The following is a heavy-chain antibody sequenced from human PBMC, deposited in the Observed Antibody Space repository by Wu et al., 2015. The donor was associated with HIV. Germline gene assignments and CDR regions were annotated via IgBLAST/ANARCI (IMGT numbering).Heavy chain of an antibody. CDR2: IIPIFNTA. D-gene: IGHD2-8*01. V-gene: IGHV1-69*15. J-gene: IGHJ2*01. CDR3: ARERMADWYCDL. CDR1: GGTFSSYA. Sequence: QVQLVQSGAEVKKPGSSVKVSCKASGGTFSSYAISWVRQAPGQGLDWMGRIIPIFNTADYAQTFQGRVTITADESTSTAYMELSSLKSEDTAMYYCARERMADWYCDLWGRGTLVTVSS.